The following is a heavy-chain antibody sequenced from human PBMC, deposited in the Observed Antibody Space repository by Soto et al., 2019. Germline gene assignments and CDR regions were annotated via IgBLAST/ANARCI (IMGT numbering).Heavy chain of an antibody. CDR2: ISGSGGST. D-gene: IGHD6-19*01. J-gene: IGHJ4*02. CDR3: ATRRDAGIAVAGFHFDY. V-gene: IGHV3-23*01. Sequence: PGGSLRLSCAASGFTFSSYAMSWVRQAPGKGLEWVSAISGSGGSTYYADSVKGRFTISRDNSKNTLYLQMNSLRAEDTAVYYCATRRDAGIAVAGFHFDYWGQGTLVTVSS. CDR1: GFTFSSYA.